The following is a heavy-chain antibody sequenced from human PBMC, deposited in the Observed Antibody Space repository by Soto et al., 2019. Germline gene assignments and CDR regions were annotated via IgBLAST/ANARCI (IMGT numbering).Heavy chain of an antibody. V-gene: IGHV3-11*01. J-gene: IGHJ4*02. CDR3: ARGDGTTMDY. CDR2: ISGSGSTI. CDR1: GFTFSDYY. D-gene: IGHD1-7*01. Sequence: QVQLVESGGALVKPGGSLRLSCAASGFTFSDYYMNWIRQAPGKGLEWVSYISGSGSTIYYADSVKGRFTISRDNAKNSLYVQVNSMRAEDTAVYYCARGDGTTMDYWGQGTLVTVSS.